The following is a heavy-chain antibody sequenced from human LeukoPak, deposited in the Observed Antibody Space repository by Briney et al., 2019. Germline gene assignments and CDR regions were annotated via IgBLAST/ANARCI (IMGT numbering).Heavy chain of an antibody. J-gene: IGHJ6*01. CDR2: IRTYNGNT. CDR1: GYTFSGYG. D-gene: IGHD3-10*01. Sequence: ASVTGSCTASGYTFSGYGISWVRQAPGQGLEWMGWIRTYNGNTNYAQKLQGRVTMTTDTSTSTAYMELRSLRSDDTAVYYCAGDNGSGSYSWSAPRYGMDVWGQGTTVTVSS. V-gene: IGHV1-18*01. CDR3: AGDNGSGSYSWSAPRYGMDV.